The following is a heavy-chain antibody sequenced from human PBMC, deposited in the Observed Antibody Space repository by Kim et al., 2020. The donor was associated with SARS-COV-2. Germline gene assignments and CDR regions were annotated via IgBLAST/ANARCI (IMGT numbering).Heavy chain of an antibody. J-gene: IGHJ6*03. Sequence: GGSLRLSCAASGFTFGDYAMHWVRQAPGKGLEWVSGISWNSGSIGYADSVKGRFTISRDNAKNSLYLQMNSLRAEDTALYYCAKVRGRYYYYYMDVWGKGTTVTVSS. CDR1: GFTFGDYA. CDR2: ISWNSGSI. V-gene: IGHV3-9*01. D-gene: IGHD3-10*01. CDR3: AKVRGRYYYYYMDV.